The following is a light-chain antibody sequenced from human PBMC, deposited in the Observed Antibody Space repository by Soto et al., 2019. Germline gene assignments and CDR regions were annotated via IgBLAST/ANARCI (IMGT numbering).Light chain of an antibody. Sequence: QSVLTQPPSVSGAPGQRVTISCTGGSPNIGAGYDEHWYQQLPRTAPKLLIYGNTNRPSGVPDRFSGSKSGTSASLAITGLQAEDEADYYCQSYDSSLSGVVFGGGTKLTVL. CDR3: QSYDSSLSGVV. J-gene: IGLJ2*01. CDR2: GNT. V-gene: IGLV1-40*01. CDR1: SPNIGAGYD.